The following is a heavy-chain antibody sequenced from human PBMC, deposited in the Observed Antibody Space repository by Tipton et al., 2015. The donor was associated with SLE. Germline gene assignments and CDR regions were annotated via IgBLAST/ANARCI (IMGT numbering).Heavy chain of an antibody. D-gene: IGHD7-27*01. CDR2: VYDSGTT. J-gene: IGHJ6*03. Sequence: GLVKPSETLSLTCFVSGDSITSDIYYWGWIRQPPGKGLEWIGSVYDSGTTHYNPSLKSRVTMSVDTSKTQFSLKLGSLTAADTAVYYCARGKAGDSYYYYYMDVWGKGTTVTVSS. V-gene: IGHV4-39*07. CDR3: ARGKAGDSYYYYYMDV. CDR1: GDSITSDIYY.